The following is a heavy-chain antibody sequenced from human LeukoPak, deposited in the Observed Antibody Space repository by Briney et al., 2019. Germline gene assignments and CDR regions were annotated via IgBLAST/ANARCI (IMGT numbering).Heavy chain of an antibody. Sequence: GGSLRLSCAASGFTVSGNYMSWVRQAPGKGLEWVSVIYSGGSTYHADSVKGRFTISRDNSKNTLYLQMNSLRAEDTAVYYCARDLWVRGVIVDYYYYGMDVWGQGTTVTVSS. V-gene: IGHV3-66*01. CDR2: IYSGGST. D-gene: IGHD3-10*01. CDR3: ARDLWVRGVIVDYYYYGMDV. CDR1: GFTVSGNY. J-gene: IGHJ6*02.